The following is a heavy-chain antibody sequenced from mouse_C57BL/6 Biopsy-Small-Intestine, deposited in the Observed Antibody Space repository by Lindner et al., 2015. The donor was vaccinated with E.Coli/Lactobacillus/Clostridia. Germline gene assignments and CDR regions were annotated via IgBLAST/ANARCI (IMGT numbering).Heavy chain of an antibody. CDR1: GNTLTNFF. J-gene: IGHJ4*01. Sequence: SVKVSCKASGNTLTNFFVHWVRQAPGQGLEWLGWIHPQTGDTSYQQKFQDRVTMTWEAPISTAYMDLSGLTSDDTAVYYCARDRTYGVVDYWGQGTLVTVSS. CDR2: IHPQTGDT. V-gene: IGHV1S26*01. D-gene: IGHD1-1*02. CDR3: ARDRTYGVVDY.